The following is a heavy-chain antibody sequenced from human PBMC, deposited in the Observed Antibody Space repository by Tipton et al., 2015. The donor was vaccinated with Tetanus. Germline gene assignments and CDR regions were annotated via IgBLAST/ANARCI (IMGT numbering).Heavy chain of an antibody. Sequence: QSGAEVKKPGASVKVSCKASGYTFTSYGLNWVRKAAGRGFEWMGWLNPKSGSAAYAQRFQGRVTITADESTSTAYMELSSLRSEDTAVYYCARKWDIVAVSAANYYGLDVWGQGTTVTVSS. D-gene: IGHD2-2*01. CDR2: LNPKSGSA. V-gene: IGHV1-8*01. J-gene: IGHJ6*02. CDR3: ARKWDIVAVSAANYYGLDV. CDR1: GYTFTSYG.